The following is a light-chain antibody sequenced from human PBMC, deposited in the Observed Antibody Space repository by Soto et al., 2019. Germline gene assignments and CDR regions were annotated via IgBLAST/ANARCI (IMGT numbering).Light chain of an antibody. CDR1: SSNIGGNS. Sequence: QSVLTQPPSVSAAPGQKVTISCSVSSSNIGGNSVSWYQQLPGTAPKLLIYDDNKRPSGIPDRFSGSKSGTSATLGITGFHTGDEADYYCGSWDSSLSAYVLGTGTKVTV. J-gene: IGLJ1*01. V-gene: IGLV1-51*01. CDR3: GSWDSSLSAYV. CDR2: DDN.